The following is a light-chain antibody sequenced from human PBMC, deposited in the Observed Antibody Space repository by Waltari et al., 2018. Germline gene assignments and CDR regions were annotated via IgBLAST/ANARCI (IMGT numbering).Light chain of an antibody. CDR3: QQYYSTPLS. CDR2: WAS. V-gene: IGKV4-1*01. Sequence: DIVMTQSPDPLAVSLGERATIHCTSSQSVLYSSNNKNSLAWYQQNPAQPPKLLIYWASTRESGVPARFSGSGAGTDFTLTVCSLQAEDVAVYYCQQYYSTPLSFGGGTKVEIK. J-gene: IGKJ4*01. CDR1: QSVLYSSNNKNS.